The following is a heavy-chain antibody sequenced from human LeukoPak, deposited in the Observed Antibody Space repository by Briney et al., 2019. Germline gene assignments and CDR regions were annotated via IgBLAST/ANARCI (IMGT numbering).Heavy chain of an antibody. V-gene: IGHV4-34*01. D-gene: IGHD5-18*01. CDR2: INHSGST. Sequence: SETLSLTCAVYGGSFSGYYWSWIRQPRGKGLEWIGEINHSGSTNYNPSLKSRVTISVDTSKKQFSLKLNSVTAADTAVYYCARGAPKEIQLWLRLRGVAFDIWGQGTMVTVSS. CDR3: ARGAPKEIQLWLRLRGVAFDI. J-gene: IGHJ3*02. CDR1: GGSFSGYY.